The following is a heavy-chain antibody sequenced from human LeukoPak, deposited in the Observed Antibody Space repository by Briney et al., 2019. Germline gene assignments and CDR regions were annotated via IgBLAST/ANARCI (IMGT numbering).Heavy chain of an antibody. CDR3: SRGRGTYFRLGAFDI. CDR1: GGSISSHY. CDR2: IYYSGST. D-gene: IGHD1-26*01. V-gene: IGHV4-59*11. Sequence: SETLSLTCTVSGGSISSHYWSWIRQPPGKGPEWIGYIYYSGSTNYNPSLKSRVTISVDTSKSQFSLKMSSVTAADTAVYYCSRGRGTYFRLGAFDIWSQGTMVAVSS. J-gene: IGHJ3*02.